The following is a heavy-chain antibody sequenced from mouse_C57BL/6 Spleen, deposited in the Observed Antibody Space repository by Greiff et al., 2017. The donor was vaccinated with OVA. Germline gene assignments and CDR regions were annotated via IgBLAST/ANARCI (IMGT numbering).Heavy chain of an antibody. CDR3: AKGSYDYGFAY. V-gene: IGHV1-64*01. CDR2: IHPNSGST. J-gene: IGHJ3*01. CDR1: AYPFPSSW. D-gene: IGHD2-4*01. Sequence: QVQLQQPRAELLKPGASVQLSCKASAYPFPSSWLHWVKQRPGQGLEWIGMIHPNSGSTNYNEKFKSKATLTVDKSSSTAYMQLSSLTSEDSAVYYCAKGSYDYGFAYWGQGTLVTVSA.